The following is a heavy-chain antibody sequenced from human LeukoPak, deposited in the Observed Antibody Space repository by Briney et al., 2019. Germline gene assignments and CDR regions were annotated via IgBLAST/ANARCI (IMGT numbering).Heavy chain of an antibody. D-gene: IGHD3-3*01. CDR2: IYHSGST. V-gene: IGHV4-59*01. CDR1: GGSIIGYY. J-gene: IGHJ4*02. CDR3: ARSRVWSDYWGYFDY. Sequence: PSETLSLTCTVSGGSIIGYYWNWIRQPPGKGLDWIGHIYHSGSTNYNPSLKSRVTISVDTSKTQISLKLRAVAAADTAVYYCARSRVWSDYWGYFDYWGQGTLVTVSS.